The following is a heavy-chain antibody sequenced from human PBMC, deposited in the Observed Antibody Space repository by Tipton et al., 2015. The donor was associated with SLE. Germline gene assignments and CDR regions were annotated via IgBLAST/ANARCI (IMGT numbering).Heavy chain of an antibody. V-gene: IGHV3-7*01. CDR3: ARVWGASFDH. CDR2: IKEDRSEK. CDR1: GFTFRSYW. J-gene: IGHJ4*02. Sequence: SLRLSCAASGFTFRSYWMSWVRQAPGKGLEWVANIKEDRSEKYYVDSVKGRFTISRDNAKNSLYLQMNSLRVEDTAVYYCARVWGASFDHWGQGTLVTVSS. D-gene: IGHD3-16*01.